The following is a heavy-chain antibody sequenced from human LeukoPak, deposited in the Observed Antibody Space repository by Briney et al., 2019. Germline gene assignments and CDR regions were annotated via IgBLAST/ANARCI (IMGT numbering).Heavy chain of an antibody. V-gene: IGHV3-30*04. CDR2: ISYDGSNK. CDR1: GFTFSSYA. Sequence: GRSLRLSCAASGFTFSSYAMHWVRQAPGKGQEWVAVISYDGSNKYYADSVKGRFTISRDNSKNTLYLQMNSLRAEDTAVYYCARDRAAAGFDAFDIWGQGTMVTVSS. D-gene: IGHD6-13*01. CDR3: ARDRAAAGFDAFDI. J-gene: IGHJ3*02.